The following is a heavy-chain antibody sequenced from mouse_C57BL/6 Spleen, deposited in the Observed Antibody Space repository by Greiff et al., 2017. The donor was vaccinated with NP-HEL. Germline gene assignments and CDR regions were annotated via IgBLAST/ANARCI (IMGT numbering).Heavy chain of an antibody. CDR2: IDPSDSYT. J-gene: IGHJ2*01. Sequence: VQLQQSGAELVKPGASVKLSCKASGYTFTSYWMQWVKQRPGQGLEWIGEIDPSDSYTNYNQKFKGKATLTVDTSSSTAYMQLSSLTSEDSAVYYCARQLRLPYFDYWGQGTTLTVSS. CDR1: GYTFTSYW. CDR3: ARQLRLPYFDY. D-gene: IGHD3-2*02. V-gene: IGHV1-50*01.